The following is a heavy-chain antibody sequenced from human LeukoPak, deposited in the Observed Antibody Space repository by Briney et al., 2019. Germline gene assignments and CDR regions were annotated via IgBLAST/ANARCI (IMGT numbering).Heavy chain of an antibody. V-gene: IGHV4-59*08. Sequence: SETLSLTCTVSGGSISSYYWGWIRQPPGKGLEWIGYIYYSGSTNYSPSLKSRVTISVDTSKNQFSLKLSSVTAADTAVYYCARLSYDTSGYWPDYFDYWGQGTLVTVSS. CDR1: GGSISSYY. D-gene: IGHD3-22*01. CDR3: ARLSYDTSGYWPDYFDY. CDR2: IYYSGST. J-gene: IGHJ4*02.